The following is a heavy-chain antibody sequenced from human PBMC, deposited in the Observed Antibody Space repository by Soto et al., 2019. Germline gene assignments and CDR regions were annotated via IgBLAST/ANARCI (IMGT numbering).Heavy chain of an antibody. CDR2: INPNSGGT. J-gene: IGHJ6*02. Sequence: ASVKVSCKASGYTFTGYYMHWVRQAPGQGLEWMGWINPNSGGTNYAQKFQGWVTMTRDTSISTAYMELSRLRSDDTAVYYCARGGPRVISTSPYYYYGMDVWGQGTTVTVSS. CDR3: ARGGPRVISTSPYYYYGMDV. D-gene: IGHD2-2*01. CDR1: GYTFTGYY. V-gene: IGHV1-2*04.